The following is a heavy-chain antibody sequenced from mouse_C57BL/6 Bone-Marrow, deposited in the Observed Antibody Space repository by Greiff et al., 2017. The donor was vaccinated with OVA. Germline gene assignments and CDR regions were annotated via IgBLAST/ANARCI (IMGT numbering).Heavy chain of an antibody. Sequence: VHLVESGAELMKPGASVKLSCKATGYTFTGYWIEWVKQRPGHGLEWIGEILPGSGSTNYNEKFKGKATFTADTSSNTAYMQLSSLTTEDSAIDYCAREGVLRYHWYFDVWGTGTTVTVSS. CDR1: GYTFTGYW. CDR2: ILPGSGST. CDR3: AREGVLRYHWYFDV. J-gene: IGHJ1*03. D-gene: IGHD1-1*01. V-gene: IGHV1-9*01.